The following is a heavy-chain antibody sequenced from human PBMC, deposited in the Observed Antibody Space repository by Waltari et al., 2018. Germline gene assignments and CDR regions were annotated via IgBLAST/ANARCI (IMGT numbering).Heavy chain of an antibody. Sequence: QVQLQESGPGLVKPSETLSLTCAVSGSSISSGYSWGWIRQPPGKGLEWIGSIYHSGSTYYNPSLKSRVTISVDTSKNQFSLKLSSVTAADTAVYYCARDREYYYDSSGYYYVYWGQGTLVTVSS. J-gene: IGHJ4*02. CDR2: IYHSGST. D-gene: IGHD3-22*01. V-gene: IGHV4-38-2*02. CDR3: ARDREYYYDSSGYYYVY. CDR1: GSSISSGYS.